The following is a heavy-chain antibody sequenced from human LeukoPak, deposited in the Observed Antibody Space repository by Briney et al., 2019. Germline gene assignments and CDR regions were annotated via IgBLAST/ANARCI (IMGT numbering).Heavy chain of an antibody. V-gene: IGHV3-20*04. CDR3: ARAQGGYYDSSGYSHNRAFDI. J-gene: IGHJ3*02. Sequence: GGSLRLSCAASGFTFDDYGMSWVRQAPGKGLEWVSGINWNGGSTGYADSVKGRFTISRDNAKNSLYLQMNSLRAEDTALYYCARAQGGYYDSSGYSHNRAFDIWGQGTMVTVSS. D-gene: IGHD3-22*01. CDR1: GFTFDDYG. CDR2: INWNGGST.